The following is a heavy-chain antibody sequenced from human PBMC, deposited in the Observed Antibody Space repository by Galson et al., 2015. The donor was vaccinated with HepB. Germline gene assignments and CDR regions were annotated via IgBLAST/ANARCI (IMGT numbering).Heavy chain of an antibody. CDR1: GFTFSSYA. V-gene: IGHV3-23*01. J-gene: IGHJ4*02. CDR3: AKEFEDVSDYDILTGYYETPDY. D-gene: IGHD3-9*01. Sequence: SLRLSCAASGFTFSSYAMSWVRQAPGKGLEWVSAISGSGGSTYYADSVKGRFTISRDNSKNTLYLQMNSLRAEDTAVYYCAKEFEDVSDYDILTGYYETPDYWGQGTLVTVSS. CDR2: ISGSGGST.